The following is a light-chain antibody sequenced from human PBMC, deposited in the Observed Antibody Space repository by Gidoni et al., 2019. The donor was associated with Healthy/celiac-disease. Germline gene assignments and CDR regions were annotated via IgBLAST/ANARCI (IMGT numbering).Light chain of an antibody. CDR3: QVWDSSSDHHVV. Sequence: SSVLTPPPSVSVAPGKTARITCGGNNIGSKSVHWYQQKPGQAPVLVVYDDSDRPSGIPERFSGSNSGNTATLTISRVEAGDEADYYCQVWDSSSDHHVVFGGGTKLTVL. J-gene: IGLJ2*01. CDR1: NIGSKS. V-gene: IGLV3-21*03. CDR2: DDS.